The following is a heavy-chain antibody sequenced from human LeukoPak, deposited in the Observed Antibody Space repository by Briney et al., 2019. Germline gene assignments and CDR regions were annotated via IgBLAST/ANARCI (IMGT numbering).Heavy chain of an antibody. CDR2: IKSKTDGGTT. CDR1: GFTFSNAW. J-gene: IGHJ4*02. D-gene: IGHD3-22*01. V-gene: IGHV3-15*01. Sequence: KPGGSLRLSCAASGFTFSNAWMSWVRQAPGKGLEWVGRIKSKTDGGTTDYAAPVKGRFTISRDDPKNTLYLQMNSLKTEDTAVYYCTTDYYDSSGYYPFDYWGQGTLVTVSS. CDR3: TTDYYDSSGYYPFDY.